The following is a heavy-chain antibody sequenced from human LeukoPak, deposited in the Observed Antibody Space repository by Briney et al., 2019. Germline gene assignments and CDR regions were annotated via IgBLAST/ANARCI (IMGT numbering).Heavy chain of an antibody. Sequence: PSETLSLTCAVSGGSISSGGYSWSWIRQPPGKGLEWIGEINHSGSTNYNPSLKSRVTISVDTSKNQFSLKLSSVTAADTAVYYCARHVTMIVVPGHSGPPMRARPFDYWGQGTLVTVSS. V-gene: IGHV4-30-2*01. D-gene: IGHD3-22*01. J-gene: IGHJ4*02. CDR3: ARHVTMIVVPGHSGPPMRARPFDY. CDR1: GGSISSGGYS. CDR2: INHSGST.